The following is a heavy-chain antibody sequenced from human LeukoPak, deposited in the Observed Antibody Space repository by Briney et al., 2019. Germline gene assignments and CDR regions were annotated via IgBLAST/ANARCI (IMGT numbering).Heavy chain of an antibody. J-gene: IGHJ4*02. CDR3: AKVFSTDYDFWSGSPTNYFDY. CDR1: GFTFSSYT. D-gene: IGHD3-3*01. CDR2: ITTGDGNT. Sequence: PGGSLRLSCTASGFTFSSYTMTWVRQAPGKGLKWVSTITTGDGNTYYADSVKGRFTVSRDDSKNTLYLQMNSLRAEDTAVYYCAKVFSTDYDFWSGSPTNYFDYWGQGTLVTVSS. V-gene: IGHV3-23*01.